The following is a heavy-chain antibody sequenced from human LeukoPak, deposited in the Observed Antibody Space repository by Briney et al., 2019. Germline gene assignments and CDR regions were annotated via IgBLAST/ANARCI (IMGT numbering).Heavy chain of an antibody. Sequence: ASVKVSCKASGYTFTRYDVNWVRQVPGQGLEYMGWMNPDSGNAGYTQKFRGRVTMTRNTSIDTAYMELRVLTFEDTAVYYCARPRSSGYSDSFEFWGQGTVVTVSS. CDR2: MNPDSGNA. J-gene: IGHJ3*01. D-gene: IGHD1-1*01. CDR3: ARPRSSGYSDSFEF. V-gene: IGHV1-8*01. CDR1: GYTFTRYD.